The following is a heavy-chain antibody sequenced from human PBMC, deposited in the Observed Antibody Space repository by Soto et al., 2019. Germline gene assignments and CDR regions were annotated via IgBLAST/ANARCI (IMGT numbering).Heavy chain of an antibody. D-gene: IGHD1-26*01. CDR1: GDSVSNNGAT. Sequence: PSQTLSLTCAICGDSVSNNGATWNWIRQSPSRGLEWLGRAYYRSRWQYDYAPSVRSRITINPDTSKNQFSLHLSSVTPEDTAVYYCARDPPDFNSGFDSCGQGSLVTVSS. V-gene: IGHV6-1*01. J-gene: IGHJ4*02. CDR3: ARDPPDFNSGFDS. CDR2: AYYRSRWQY.